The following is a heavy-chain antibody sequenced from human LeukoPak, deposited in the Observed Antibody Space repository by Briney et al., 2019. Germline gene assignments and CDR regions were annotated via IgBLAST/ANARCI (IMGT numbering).Heavy chain of an antibody. CDR3: AKTPGVSKRGYYFDY. CDR2: INPNSGGT. V-gene: IGHV1-2*02. CDR1: GYTFTGYY. Sequence: ASVKVSCKASGYTFTGYYMHWVRQAPGQGLEWMGWINPNSGGTNYAQKFQGRVTMTRDTSISTAYMELSRLRSDDTAVYDCAKTPGVSKRGYYFDYWGQGTLVTVSS. J-gene: IGHJ4*02. D-gene: IGHD3-10*01.